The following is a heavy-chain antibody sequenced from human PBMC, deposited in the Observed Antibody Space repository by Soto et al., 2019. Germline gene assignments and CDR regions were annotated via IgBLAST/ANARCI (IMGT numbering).Heavy chain of an antibody. J-gene: IGHJ4*02. CDR2: THSSGNT. Sequence: SETLSLTCTVSGVSISSHYWSWIRQPPGRGLEWIGYTHSSGNTNYNPSLKSRVTISVDTSKNQVSLKLRSVTAADTAVYYCARHHDSWGQGTRVTVSS. CDR1: GVSISSHY. V-gene: IGHV4-59*11. CDR3: ARHHDS.